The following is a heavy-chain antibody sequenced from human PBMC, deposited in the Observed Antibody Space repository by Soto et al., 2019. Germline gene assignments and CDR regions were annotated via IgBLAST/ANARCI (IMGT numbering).Heavy chain of an antibody. Sequence: SSPNGYGKASGYTFTSYDITWVRQATVQVLEWMGSMNPNSVNTGYAQKFQGIVTMTRNTSISTAYMELISLRSEDTAVYYCASGRVTDDYSGQGTLVTVSS. V-gene: IGHV1-8*01. CDR2: MNPNSVNT. CDR1: GYTFTSYD. D-gene: IGHD2-21*02. CDR3: ASGRVTDDY. J-gene: IGHJ4*02.